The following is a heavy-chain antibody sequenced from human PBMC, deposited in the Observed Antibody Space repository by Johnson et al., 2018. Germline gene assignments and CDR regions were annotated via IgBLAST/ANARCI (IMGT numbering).Heavy chain of an antibody. J-gene: IGHJ6*03. CDR3: AKDKVPGVAGSGYYYYYGSV. Sequence: VQLQESGGGLVQPGRSLRLSCAASGFTFDDYAMHWVRQAPGKGLEWVSGISWNSGSIGYADSVKGRFTISRNNAKNSLYLPKNSLRAEDTAVYYVAKDKVPGVAGSGYYYYYGSVWGKGTRVTVS. D-gene: IGHD6-19*01. CDR1: GFTFDDYA. CDR2: ISWNSGSI. V-gene: IGHV3-9*01.